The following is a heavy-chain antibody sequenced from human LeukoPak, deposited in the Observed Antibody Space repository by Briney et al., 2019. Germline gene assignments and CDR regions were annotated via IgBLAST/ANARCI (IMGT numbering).Heavy chain of an antibody. Sequence: SSETLSLTCAVSGGSISGYYWSWIRQPPGKGLEWVGYIYYSGSTKYSPSLKSRVTISLDTPKNQFSLKLSSVTAADTAVYYCARDKGYYDSTDSYHLIWFDPWGQGTLVTVSS. CDR2: IYYSGST. D-gene: IGHD3-22*01. V-gene: IGHV4-59*01. CDR3: ARDKGYYDSTDSYHLIWFDP. J-gene: IGHJ5*02. CDR1: GGSISGYY.